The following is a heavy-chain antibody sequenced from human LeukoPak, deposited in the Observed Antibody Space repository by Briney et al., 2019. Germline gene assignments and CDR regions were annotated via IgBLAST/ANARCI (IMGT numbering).Heavy chain of an antibody. D-gene: IGHD3-10*01. CDR2: IRYDGSNK. J-gene: IGHJ4*02. CDR1: GFTFSSYG. V-gene: IGHV3-30*02. CDR3: ATLSFGEAEFYFDY. Sequence: GGSLRLSCAASGFTFSSYGMHWVRQAPGKGLEWVAFIRYDGSNKYYADSVKGRFTISRDNSKNTLYLQMNSLRAEDTAVYYCATLSFGEAEFYFDYWGQGTLVTVSS.